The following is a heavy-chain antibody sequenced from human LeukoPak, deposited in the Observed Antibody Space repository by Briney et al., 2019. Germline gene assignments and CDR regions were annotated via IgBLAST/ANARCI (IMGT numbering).Heavy chain of an antibody. CDR1: GGSFSGYY. Sequence: SETLSLTCAVYGGSFSGYYWSWIRQPPGKGLEWIGEINHSGSTNYNPSLKSRVTISVDTSKNQFSLKLSSVTAADTAVYYCAIVDCSSTSCYFESYWYFDLWGRGTLVTVSS. CDR2: INHSGST. J-gene: IGHJ2*01. V-gene: IGHV4-34*01. D-gene: IGHD2-2*01. CDR3: AIVDCSSTSCYFESYWYFDL.